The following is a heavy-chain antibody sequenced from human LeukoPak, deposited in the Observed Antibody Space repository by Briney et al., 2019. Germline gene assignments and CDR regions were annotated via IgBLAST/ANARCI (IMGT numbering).Heavy chain of an antibody. D-gene: IGHD1-26*01. CDR1: GFTFSSYS. J-gene: IGHJ4*02. Sequence: PGGSLRLSCAASGFTFSSYSMNWVRQAPGKGLEWVSYISSGSSSIYYPDSVKGRFTISRDSGKDSLYLQMNSLRDEDTAVYYCARGAWPFDYWGQGTLVTVSS. CDR3: ARGAWPFDY. CDR2: ISSGSSSI. V-gene: IGHV3-48*02.